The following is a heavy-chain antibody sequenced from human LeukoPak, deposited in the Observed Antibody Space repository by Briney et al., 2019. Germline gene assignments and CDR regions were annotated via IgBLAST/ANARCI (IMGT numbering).Heavy chain of an antibody. J-gene: IGHJ4*02. V-gene: IGHV4-39*07. CDR1: GGSSSSSSYY. D-gene: IGHD6-19*01. Sequence: SETLSLTCTVSGGSSSSSSYYWGWIRQPPGKGLEWIGSFYYSGSTYYNSSLKSRVTMSVGTSKNQFSLKLTSVTAADTAVYYCAREVGQYSSGWLSSEYYFDSWGQGTLVTVSS. CDR3: AREVGQYSSGWLSSEYYFDS. CDR2: FYYSGST.